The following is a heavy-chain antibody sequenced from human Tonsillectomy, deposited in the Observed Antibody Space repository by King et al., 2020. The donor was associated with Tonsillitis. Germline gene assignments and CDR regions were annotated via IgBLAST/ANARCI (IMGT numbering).Heavy chain of an antibody. CDR3: ARDFGSGSYYEYYYYYGMDV. Sequence: VQLVQSGGGLVQPGGSLRLSCAASGFTVSSNYMSWVRQAPGKGLEWVSVIYGGGSTYYADSVKGRFTNSRDNSKNTLYLQMNSLRAEATAVYYCARDFGSGSYYEYYYYYGMDVWGQGTTVTVSS. V-gene: IGHV3-66*01. CDR2: IYGGGST. D-gene: IGHD3-10*01. J-gene: IGHJ6*02. CDR1: GFTVSSNY.